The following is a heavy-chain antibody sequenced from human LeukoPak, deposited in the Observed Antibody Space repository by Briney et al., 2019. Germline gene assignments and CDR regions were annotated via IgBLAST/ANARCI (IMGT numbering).Heavy chain of an antibody. CDR1: GFTFSIYS. J-gene: IGHJ6*04. D-gene: IGHD3-10*02. V-gene: IGHV3-21*01. CDR2: ITSSSRYT. CDR3: AELGITMIGGV. Sequence: GGSLRLSCAASGFTFSIYSMNWVRQAPGKGLEGVSSITSSSRYTYYADSVKGRFTISRDNAKNSLHLQMNSLRAEDTAVYYCAELGITMIGGVWGKGTTVTISS.